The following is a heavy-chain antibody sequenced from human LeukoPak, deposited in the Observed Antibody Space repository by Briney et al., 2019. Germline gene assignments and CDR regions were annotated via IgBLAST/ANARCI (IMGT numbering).Heavy chain of an antibody. CDR1: GYTFTSYY. J-gene: IGHJ4*02. CDR3: ARVSKLLWFGELAQ. V-gene: IGHV1-69*06. D-gene: IGHD3-10*01. Sequence: SVKVSCKASGYTFTSYYMHWVRQAPGQGLEWMGGIIPIFGTANYAQKFQGRVTITADKSTSTAYMELSSLRSEDTAVYYCARVSKLLWFGELAQWGQGTLVTVSS. CDR2: IIPIFGTA.